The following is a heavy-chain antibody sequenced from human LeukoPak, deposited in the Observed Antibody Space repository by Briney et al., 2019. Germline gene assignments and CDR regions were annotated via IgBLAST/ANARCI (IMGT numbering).Heavy chain of an antibody. D-gene: IGHD3-10*01. CDR1: GYSFTNYW. V-gene: IGHV5-51*01. CDR3: ARRSPNYYGSGSYKYFDY. CDR2: IYPGDFHT. J-gene: IGHJ4*02. Sequence: GESLKISCKGSGYSFTNYWIGWVRQMPGKGLEWMGIIYPGDFHTRYSPSFQGQVTISVDKSISTAYLQWSSLKASDTAIYYCARRSPNYYGSGSYKYFDYWDQGTLVTVSS.